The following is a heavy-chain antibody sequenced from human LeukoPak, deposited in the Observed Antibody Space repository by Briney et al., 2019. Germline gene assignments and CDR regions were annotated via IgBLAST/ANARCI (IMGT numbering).Heavy chain of an antibody. D-gene: IGHD2-15*01. CDR2: ISNNGGYT. CDR1: GFTFSSSA. J-gene: IGHJ4*02. Sequence: GGSLRLSCAASGFTFSSSARSWVRQAPGKGLEWVSAISNNGGYTYYADSVQGRFTISRDNSKSTLCLQMNSLRAEDTAVYYCAKQLGYCSDGSCYFPYWGQGTLVTVSS. CDR3: AKQLGYCSDGSCYFPY. V-gene: IGHV3-23*01.